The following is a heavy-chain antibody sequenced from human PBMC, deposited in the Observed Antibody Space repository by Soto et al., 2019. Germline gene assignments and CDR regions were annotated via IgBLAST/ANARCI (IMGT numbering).Heavy chain of an antibody. V-gene: IGHV1-18*01. CDR3: ARDPPYCSILSSLEPY. CDR2: INGYNGNT. J-gene: IGHJ4*02. Sequence: ASVKVSCKASGYTFTSHGISWVRQAPGPGLEWMGWINGYNGNTKYAQTFQGRVTLTTDTSTSTAYMELRSLRSDDTAVYYCARDPPYCSILSSLEPYWGQGTLFTFPS. CDR1: GYTFTSHG. D-gene: IGHD2-2*01.